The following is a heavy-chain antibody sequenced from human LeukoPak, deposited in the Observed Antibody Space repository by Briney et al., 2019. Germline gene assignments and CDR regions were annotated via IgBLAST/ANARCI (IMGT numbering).Heavy chain of an antibody. V-gene: IGHV4-39*01. CDR1: GGSISSSSYY. D-gene: IGHD3-22*01. Sequence: PSETLSLTCTVSGGSISSSSYYWGWIRQPPGKGLEWIGSIYYSGSTYYNPSLKSRVTISVDTSKNQFSLKLSSVTAADTAVYCCARRDSYSSGYYYFDYWGQGTLVTVSS. CDR2: IYYSGST. CDR3: ARRDSYSSGYYYFDY. J-gene: IGHJ4*02.